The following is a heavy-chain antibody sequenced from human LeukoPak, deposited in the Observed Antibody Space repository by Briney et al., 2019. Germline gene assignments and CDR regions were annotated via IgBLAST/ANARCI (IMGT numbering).Heavy chain of an antibody. CDR2: IHPKSGDT. Sequence: ASVKVSCKASGYTFTDHHVHWVRQAPGQGLEWIGRIHPKSGDTDYAQKFQGRATMTSDTSITTAYMALTSLISDDTAVYFCASHYGPGPVWGQGTLVTVS. V-gene: IGHV1-2*06. CDR1: GYTFTDHH. J-gene: IGHJ4*02. D-gene: IGHD3-10*01. CDR3: ASHYGPGPV.